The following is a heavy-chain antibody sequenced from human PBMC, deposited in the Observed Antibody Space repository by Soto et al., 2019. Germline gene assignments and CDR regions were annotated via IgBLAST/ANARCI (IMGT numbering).Heavy chain of an antibody. CDR2: IAWNSGNI. V-gene: IGHV3-9*01. CDR3: AKDSTSRQYYFDY. CDR1: GFTFDDYA. D-gene: IGHD2-2*01. J-gene: IGHJ4*02. Sequence: EVQLVESGGGLVQPGRSLRLSCAASGFTFDDYAMHWVRQAPGKGLEWVSGIAWNSGNIGYADSVKGRFTISRDNAKNSLYLQMNSLRAEGTALYYCAKDSTSRQYYFDYWGQGALVTVSS.